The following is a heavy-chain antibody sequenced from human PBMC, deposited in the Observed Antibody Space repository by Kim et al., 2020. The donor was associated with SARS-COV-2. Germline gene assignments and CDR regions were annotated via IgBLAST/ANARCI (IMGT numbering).Heavy chain of an antibody. D-gene: IGHD4-17*01. Sequence: SETLSLTCTVSGGSISSYYWSWIRQPPGKGLEWIGYIYYSGSTNYNPSLKSRVTISVDTSKNQFSLKLSSVTAADTAVYYCARGQDDYGDYGPRWFDPWGQGTLVTVSS. V-gene: IGHV4-59*13. CDR1: GGSISSYY. CDR3: ARGQDDYGDYGPRWFDP. CDR2: IYYSGST. J-gene: IGHJ5*02.